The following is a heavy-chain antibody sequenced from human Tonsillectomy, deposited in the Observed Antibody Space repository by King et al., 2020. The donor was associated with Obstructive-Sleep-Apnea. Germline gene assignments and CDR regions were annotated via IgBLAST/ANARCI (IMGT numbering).Heavy chain of an antibody. J-gene: IGHJ4*02. CDR3: ARDLLKYYFDY. V-gene: IGHV3-66*01. Sequence: VQLVESGGGLVQPGGSLRLSCAASGFTVSSNYMSWVRQAPGKGLEWVSVIYSGGNTYYADSVKGRITISRDKSKNTVYLQMNSLRAEDTAVYYCARDLLKYYFDYWGQGTLVTVSS. CDR1: GFTVSSNY. CDR2: IYSGGNT.